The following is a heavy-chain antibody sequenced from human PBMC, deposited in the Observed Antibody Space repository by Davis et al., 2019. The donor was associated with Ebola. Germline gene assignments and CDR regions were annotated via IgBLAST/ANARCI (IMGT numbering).Heavy chain of an antibody. CDR2: IRYDGSNK. CDR3: AKDPNYGDYPDY. D-gene: IGHD4-17*01. CDR1: GFTFSSYG. Sequence: GESLKISCAASGFTFSSYGMHWVRQAPGKGLEWVAFIRYDGSNKCYADSVKGRFTISRDNSKNTLYLQMNSLRAEDTAVYYCAKDPNYGDYPDYWGQGTLVTVSS. V-gene: IGHV3-30*02. J-gene: IGHJ4*02.